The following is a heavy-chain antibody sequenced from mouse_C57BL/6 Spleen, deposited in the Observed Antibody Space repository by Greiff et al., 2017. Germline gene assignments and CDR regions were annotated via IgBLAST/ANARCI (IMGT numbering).Heavy chain of an antibody. V-gene: IGHV1-82*01. CDR3: ARGYYDSSSYWYFDV. D-gene: IGHD1-1*01. Sequence: VQLQQSGPELVKPGASVKISCKASGYAFSSSWMNWVKQRPGKGLEWIGRIYPGDGDTNYNGKFKGKATLTADKSSSTAYMQLSSLTSEDSAVYCCARGYYDSSSYWYFDVWGTGTTVTVSS. CDR2: IYPGDGDT. J-gene: IGHJ1*03. CDR1: GYAFSSSW.